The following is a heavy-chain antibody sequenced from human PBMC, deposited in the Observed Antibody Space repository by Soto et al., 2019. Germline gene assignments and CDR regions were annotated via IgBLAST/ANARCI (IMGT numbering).Heavy chain of an antibody. CDR3: AKVIHDRVLRFLEWFIYGMDV. J-gene: IGHJ6*02. V-gene: IGHV3-23*01. CDR1: GFPFSSYA. D-gene: IGHD3-3*01. Sequence: GGSLRLSCAAPGFPFSSYAMSWVRQAPGKGLEWVSAISGSGGSTYYADSVKGRFTISRDNSKNTLYLQMNSLRAEDTAVYYCAKVIHDRVLRFLEWFIYGMDVWGQGTTVTVSS. CDR2: ISGSGGST.